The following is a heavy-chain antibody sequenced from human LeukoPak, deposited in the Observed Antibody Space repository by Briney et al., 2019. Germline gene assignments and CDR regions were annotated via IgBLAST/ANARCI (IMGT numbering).Heavy chain of an antibody. CDR3: ASATTVNPRADY. V-gene: IGHV3-21*01. J-gene: IGHJ4*02. D-gene: IGHD4-17*01. CDR1: GYSISSGYY. CDR2: ISSSSSYI. Sequence: PSETLSLTCTVSGYSISSGYYWGWVRQAPGKGLEWVSSISSSSSYIYYADSVKGRFTISRDNAKNSLYLQMNSLRAEDTAVYYCASATTVNPRADYWGQGTLVTVSS.